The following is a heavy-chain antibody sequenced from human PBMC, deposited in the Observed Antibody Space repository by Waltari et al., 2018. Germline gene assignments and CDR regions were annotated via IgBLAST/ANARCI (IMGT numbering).Heavy chain of an antibody. V-gene: IGHV3-21*01. CDR3: ARGFWFATVSTFTWFDP. D-gene: IGHD4-17*01. CDR2: ISSTSHYI. CDR1: DFTFSSYS. J-gene: IGHJ5*02. Sequence: EEQLVESGGGLVKPGGSLRLSCAASDFTFSSYSMNWVRQAPGKGLELVASISSTSHYIYYADSVKGRFTITRDNAKNSLYLQMNSLRAEDTAVYYCARGFWFATVSTFTWFDPWGQGTLVTVSS.